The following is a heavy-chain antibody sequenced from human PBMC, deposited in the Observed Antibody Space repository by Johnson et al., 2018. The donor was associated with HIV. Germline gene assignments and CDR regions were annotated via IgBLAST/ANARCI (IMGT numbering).Heavy chain of an antibody. CDR3: ARDRRSSFDI. J-gene: IGHJ3*02. D-gene: IGHD6-6*01. CDR1: GFIFSNYA. V-gene: IGHV3-30*04. CDR2: ISYDGSNK. Sequence: QVQLVESGGGVVQPGRSLRLSCAASGFIFSNYALHWVRQAPGKGLEWVVIISYDGSNKYYADSVKGRFTFSRDNSKTTLFLHINSLRAEDTAVYYCARDRRSSFDIWGQGTMVAVSS.